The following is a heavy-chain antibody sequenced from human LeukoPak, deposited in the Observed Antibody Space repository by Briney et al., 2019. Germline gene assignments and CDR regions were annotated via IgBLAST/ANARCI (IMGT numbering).Heavy chain of an antibody. D-gene: IGHD4-17*01. J-gene: IGHJ6*02. CDR1: GFTFDDYA. Sequence: GGSLRLSCAASGFTFDDYAMHWVRQAPGKGLEWVSGISWNSGSIGYADSVKGRFTISRDNAKSSLYLQMNSLRAEDTALYYCAKDLAGYGDYESYYYYYGMDVWGQGTTVTVSS. CDR3: AKDLAGYGDYESYYYYYGMDV. CDR2: ISWNSGSI. V-gene: IGHV3-9*01.